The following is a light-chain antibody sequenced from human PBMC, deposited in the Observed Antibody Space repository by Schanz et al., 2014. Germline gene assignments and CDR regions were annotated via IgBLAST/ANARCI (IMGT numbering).Light chain of an antibody. CDR3: CSYAGKYTWV. Sequence: QSVLTQPRSVSGSPGQSVTISCTGTSSDVGAYTYVSWYQQPPGKAPKLMIYDVTERPSGVPDRFSGSKSGNTASLTISGLQAEDEADYYCCSYAGKYTWVFGGGTKLTVL. V-gene: IGLV2-11*01. CDR1: SSDVGAYTY. J-gene: IGLJ3*02. CDR2: DVT.